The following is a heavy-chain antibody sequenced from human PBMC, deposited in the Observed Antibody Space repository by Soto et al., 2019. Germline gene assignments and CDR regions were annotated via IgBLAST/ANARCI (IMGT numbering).Heavy chain of an antibody. CDR3: ARARAGRQGPYYFDI. D-gene: IGHD3-10*01. CDR2: ISHSGST. V-gene: IGHV4-30-2*01. Sequence: QLQLQESGSGLVKLSQTLSLTCSDSGGSITSGGYSWSWIRQPPGKRLEWIGYISHSGSTSYNQSHTSRVSIPVDRSNDQFSLTLNSVTAADTANYFCARARAGRQGPYYFDIWGQGSQHIVSS. J-gene: IGHJ4*02. CDR1: GGSITSGGYS.